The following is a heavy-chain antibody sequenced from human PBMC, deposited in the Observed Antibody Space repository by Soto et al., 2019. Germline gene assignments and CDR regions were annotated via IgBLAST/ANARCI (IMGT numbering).Heavy chain of an antibody. V-gene: IGHV5-51*01. CDR1: GYSFTSYW. CDR2: IYPGDSDT. CDR3: ARGRRITETRAGFDY. Sequence: GESLKISCKGSGYSFTSYWIGWVRQMPGKGLEWMGIIYPGDSDTRYSPSFQGQVTISADKSISTAYLQWSSLKASDTAMYYCARGRRITETRAGFDYWGQGTLVTVSS. J-gene: IGHJ4*02. D-gene: IGHD1-20*01.